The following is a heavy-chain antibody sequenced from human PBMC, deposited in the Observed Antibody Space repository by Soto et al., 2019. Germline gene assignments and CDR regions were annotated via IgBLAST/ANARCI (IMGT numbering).Heavy chain of an antibody. V-gene: IGHV1-69*06. J-gene: IGHJ6*02. CDR1: GGTFSSYA. CDR3: ATQEANYGSGSYYTYYYYYGMDV. D-gene: IGHD3-10*01. Sequence: SVKVFCKASGGTFSSYAISWVRQAPGQGLELVRGIIPIFGTANYAQQFQGRVTITADKSTSTAYMELSSLRSEDTAVYYWATQEANYGSGSYYTYYYYYGMDVWGQGTTVTVYS. CDR2: IIPIFGTA.